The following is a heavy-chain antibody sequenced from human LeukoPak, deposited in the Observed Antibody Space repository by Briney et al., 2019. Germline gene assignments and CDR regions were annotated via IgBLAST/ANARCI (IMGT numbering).Heavy chain of an antibody. J-gene: IGHJ4*02. CDR3: ARVLAVAGPFDY. CDR1: GFTVSSSY. V-gene: IGHV3-53*01. D-gene: IGHD6-19*01. CDR2: IYSGGTT. Sequence: GGSLRLSCAASGFTVSSSYMSWVRQAPGKGLEWVSIIYSGGTTSYADSVKGRFTVSRDNFKNTLFLQMNSLRADDTAVYYCARVLAVAGPFDYWGQGTLVTVSS.